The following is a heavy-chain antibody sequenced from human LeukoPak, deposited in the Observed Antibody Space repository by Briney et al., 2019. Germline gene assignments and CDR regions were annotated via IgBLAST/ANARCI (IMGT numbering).Heavy chain of an antibody. V-gene: IGHV4-59*01. Sequence: PSETLSLTCTVSGGSISSFYWSWIRLPPGKGLEWIGCIFYSGSTNYNPSLKSRVTISVDTSKNQFSLKLSSVTAADTAVYYCARYSNYYYYMDVWGKGTTVTVSS. D-gene: IGHD4-11*01. CDR3: ARYSNYYYYMDV. CDR1: GGSISSFY. CDR2: IFYSGST. J-gene: IGHJ6*03.